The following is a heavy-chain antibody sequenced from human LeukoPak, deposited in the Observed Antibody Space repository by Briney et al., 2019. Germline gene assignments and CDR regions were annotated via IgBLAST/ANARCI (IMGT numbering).Heavy chain of an antibody. V-gene: IGHV1-69*05. CDR3: ARGAGRRYCGGDCYYFDY. D-gene: IGHD2-21*02. Sequence: SVKVSCKASGGTFSSYAISWVRQAPGQGLEWMGRIVPIFGTANYAQKFQGRVTITTDESTSTAYMELSSLRSEDTAVYYCARGAGRRYCGGDCYYFDYWGQGTLVTVSS. CDR2: IVPIFGTA. CDR1: GGTFSSYA. J-gene: IGHJ4*02.